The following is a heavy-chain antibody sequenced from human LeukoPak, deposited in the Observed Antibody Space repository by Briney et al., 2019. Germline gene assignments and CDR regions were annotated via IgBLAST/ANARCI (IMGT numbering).Heavy chain of an antibody. CDR3: ARDLVGRGDPLLDV. Sequence: ASVKVSCKASGYTFTSYGISWVRQAPAQGLEWMGWISAYNGNTNSAQKLQGRVTMTTDTSTSTAYMELRSLGSDDTAVYYCARDLVGRGDPLLDVWGKGTTVTVSS. J-gene: IGHJ6*04. D-gene: IGHD4-17*01. V-gene: IGHV1-18*01. CDR2: ISAYNGNT. CDR1: GYTFTSYG.